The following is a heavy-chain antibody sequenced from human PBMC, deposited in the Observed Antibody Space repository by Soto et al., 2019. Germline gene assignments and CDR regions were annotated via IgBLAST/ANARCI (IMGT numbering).Heavy chain of an antibody. CDR2: ISYDGNKS. CDR1: GFTFNKYA. V-gene: IGHV3-30-3*01. J-gene: IGHJ4*02. D-gene: IGHD1-26*01. CDR3: ARDDSGPEYCFDY. Sequence: QVQLVESGGGVVQPGRSLRLSCAASGFTFNKYAMHWVRQAPGKGLEWVAVISYDGNKSYYADSVKGRFTISRDNSKNTLYVQMNSLTAEDTAVYYCARDDSGPEYCFDYWCQGTLVSVSS.